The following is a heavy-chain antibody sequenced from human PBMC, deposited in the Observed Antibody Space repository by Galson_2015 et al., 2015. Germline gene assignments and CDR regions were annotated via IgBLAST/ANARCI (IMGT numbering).Heavy chain of an antibody. CDR3: ATHIRGNYFDFWSGPAGGWFDP. CDR2: IIPILGIA. V-gene: IGHV1-69*04. J-gene: IGHJ5*02. Sequence: SVKVSCKASGGTFSSYAISWVRQAPGQGLEWMGRIIPILGIANYAQKFQGRVTITADKSTSTAYMELSSLRSEDTAVYYCATHIRGNYFDFWSGPAGGWFDPPGPGSLVNVSP. D-gene: IGHD3-3*01. CDR1: GGTFSSYA.